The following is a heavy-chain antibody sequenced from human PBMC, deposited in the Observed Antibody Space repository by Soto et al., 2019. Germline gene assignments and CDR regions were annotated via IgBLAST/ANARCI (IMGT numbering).Heavy chain of an antibody. D-gene: IGHD6-25*01. CDR3: AHSPIMRLWSPKNDYYYDYGMEV. Sequence: PTLVNPTQTLTLTCTFSGFSLSTSGVGVGWIRQPPGKALEWLALIYWDDDKRYSPSLKSRLTITKDTSKNQVVLTMTNMDPVATATYCYAHSPIMRLWSPKNDYYYDYGMEVWGQGTTVTVSS. J-gene: IGHJ6*02. CDR1: GFSLSTSGVG. V-gene: IGHV2-5*02. CDR2: IYWDDDK.